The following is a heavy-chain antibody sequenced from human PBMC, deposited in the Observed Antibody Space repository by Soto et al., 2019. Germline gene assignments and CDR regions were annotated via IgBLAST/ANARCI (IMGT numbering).Heavy chain of an antibody. CDR2: INQNTRAT. CDR3: ARDLFANSTAYYY. J-gene: IGHJ4*02. CDR1: GFPFNDYW. V-gene: IGHV3-7*05. Sequence: AGGSLRLSCAASGFPFNDYWMTWIRQAPGKGLEWVASINQNTRATFYVDSVKGRFTISRDSARDSVYLQMNSLRTEDTAVYYCARDLFANSTAYYYWGQGTLVTVSS. D-gene: IGHD3-16*01.